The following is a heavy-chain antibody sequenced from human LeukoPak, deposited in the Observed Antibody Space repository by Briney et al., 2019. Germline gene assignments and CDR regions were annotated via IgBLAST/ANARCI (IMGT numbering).Heavy chain of an antibody. CDR1: GFTFSSYG. CDR3: ARDADYYDSSGPNDYYYGMDV. V-gene: IGHV3-30*02. D-gene: IGHD3-22*01. Sequence: GGSLRLSCAASGFTFSSYGMHWVRQAPGKGLEWVAFIRYDGSNKYYADSVKGRFTISRDNSKNTLYLQMNSLRAEDTAVYYCARDADYYDSSGPNDYYYGMDVWGQGTTVTVSS. CDR2: IRYDGSNK. J-gene: IGHJ6*02.